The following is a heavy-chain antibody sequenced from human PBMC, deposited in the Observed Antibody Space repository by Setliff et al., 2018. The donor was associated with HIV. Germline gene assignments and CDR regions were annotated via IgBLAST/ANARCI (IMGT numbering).Heavy chain of an antibody. CDR1: GVSISSRNW. Sequence: KTSETLSLTCAVSGVSISSRNWWSWVRQPPGKGLEWIGEINYSGNTNYNPSLKTRVTISVDKSKNQFFPNLKSVTAADISTTTASMELRSLRSEDTAVYYCAGGWSENTVMVQVEYFRHWGQGTLVTVSS. V-gene: IGHV4-4*02. D-gene: IGHD5-18*01. CDR2: INYSGNT. CDR3: SMELRSLRSEDTAVYYCAGGWSENTVMVQVEYFRH. J-gene: IGHJ1*01.